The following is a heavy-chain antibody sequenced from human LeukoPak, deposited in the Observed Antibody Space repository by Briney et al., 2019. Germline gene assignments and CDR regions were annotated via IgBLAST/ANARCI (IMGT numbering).Heavy chain of an antibody. D-gene: IGHD1-1*01. CDR1: GFIFSDYY. V-gene: IGHV3-11*01. CDR2: ISSSGSTI. J-gene: IGHJ4*02. CDR3: AKGKRIYNN. Sequence: PGGSLRLSCAASGFIFSDYYMTWLRQAPGKGLEWVSYISSSGSTIYSADSVKGRFTISRDNANNSLYLQMNSLKAGDTALYYCAKGKRIYNNWGQGTLVTVSS.